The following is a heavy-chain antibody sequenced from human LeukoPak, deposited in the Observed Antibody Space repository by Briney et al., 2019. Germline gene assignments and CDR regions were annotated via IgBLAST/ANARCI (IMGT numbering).Heavy chain of an antibody. D-gene: IGHD3-9*01. V-gene: IGHV4-59*01. CDR1: GGSISTYF. J-gene: IGHJ4*02. Sequence: SETLSLTCTVSGGSISTYFWSWIRQPPGKGLEWIGYLYYSGSTNYNPTLKSRVTISVDTSKNQFSLKLSSVPAADTAVYYCARSHHPKYATTGHYWGQGTLVTVSS. CDR2: LYYSGST. CDR3: ARSHHPKYATTGHY.